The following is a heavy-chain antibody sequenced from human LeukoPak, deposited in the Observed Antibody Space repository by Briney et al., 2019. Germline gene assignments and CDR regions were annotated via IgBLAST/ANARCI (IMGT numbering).Heavy chain of an antibody. CDR3: ARDSIVVVPALNWFDP. J-gene: IGHJ5*02. V-gene: IGHV1-2*06. D-gene: IGHD2-2*01. Sequence: GASVKVSCKTSGFTFTAYYVHWVRQAPGQGLEWMGRINPNSGGTNYAQKFQGRVTMTRDTSISTAYMELSRLRSDDTAVYYCARDSIVVVPALNWFDPWGQGTLVTVSS. CDR1: GFTFTAYY. CDR2: INPNSGGT.